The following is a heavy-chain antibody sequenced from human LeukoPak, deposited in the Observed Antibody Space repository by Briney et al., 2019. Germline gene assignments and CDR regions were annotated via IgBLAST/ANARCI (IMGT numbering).Heavy chain of an antibody. V-gene: IGHV1-18*01. J-gene: IGHJ6*02. CDR3: ARDPLLITMVRGVINYGMDV. CDR1: GYTFTSYG. Sequence: ASVKVSCKASGYTFTSYGIGWVRQAPGQGLEWMGWISAYNGNTNYAQKLQGRVTMTTDTSTSTAYMELRSLRSDDTAVYYCARDPLLITMVRGVINYGMDVWGQGTTVTVSS. D-gene: IGHD3-10*01. CDR2: ISAYNGNT.